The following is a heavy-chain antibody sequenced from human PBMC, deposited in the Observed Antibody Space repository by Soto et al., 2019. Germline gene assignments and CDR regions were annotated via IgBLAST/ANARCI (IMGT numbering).Heavy chain of an antibody. CDR3: ASTQGADSSGYDYYYYYYGMDV. V-gene: IGHV1-2*02. Sequence: GASVKVSCKASGYTFTGYYMHWVRQAPGQGLEWMGWINPNSGGTNYAQKFQGRVTMTRDTSISTAYMELSRLRSDDTAVYYCASTQGADSSGYDYYYYYYGMDVWGQGTTVTVSS. CDR2: INPNSGGT. CDR1: GYTFTGYY. D-gene: IGHD3-22*01. J-gene: IGHJ6*02.